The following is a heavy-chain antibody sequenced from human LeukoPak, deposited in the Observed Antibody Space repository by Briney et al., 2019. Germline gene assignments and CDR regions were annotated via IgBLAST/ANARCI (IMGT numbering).Heavy chain of an antibody. Sequence: GGSLRLSCAASGFTFSSYAVSRVRQAPWKGLEWVSAISGSGGSTYYADSVKGRFTISRDNSKNTLYLQMNSLRAEDTAVYYCAKAPDYYGSGSYSDYWGQGTLVTVSS. CDR1: GFTFSSYA. CDR3: AKAPDYYGSGSYSDY. J-gene: IGHJ4*02. CDR2: ISGSGGST. D-gene: IGHD3-10*01. V-gene: IGHV3-23*01.